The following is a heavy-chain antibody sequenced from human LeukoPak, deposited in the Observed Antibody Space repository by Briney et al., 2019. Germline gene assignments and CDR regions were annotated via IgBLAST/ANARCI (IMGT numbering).Heavy chain of an antibody. J-gene: IGHJ4*02. CDR2: ISSSSSYI. V-gene: IGHV3-21*01. CDR3: ARDGGYYNDSSGYSFDS. D-gene: IGHD3-22*01. Sequence: GGSLRLSCAASGFTFSTYNMNWVRQAPGKGLEGVSSISSSSSYIYYADSVKGRFTISRDNAKNSLYLQMISLRAEDTALYYCARDGGYYNDSSGYSFDSWGQGTLVTVSS. CDR1: GFTFSTYN.